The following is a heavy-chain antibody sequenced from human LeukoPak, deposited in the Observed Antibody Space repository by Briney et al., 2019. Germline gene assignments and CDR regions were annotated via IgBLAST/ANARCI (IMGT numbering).Heavy chain of an antibody. V-gene: IGHV3-43*02. CDR3: AKDSVERAAINHHCDY. D-gene: IGHD5-24*01. CDR1: GFTFDDYA. Sequence: GGSLRLSCAASGFTFDDYALHWVRQVPGKGLEWVSLISAYGDRTYYADSVKGRFTISRDNSKNSVYLQMNSLRPEDTALYYCAKDSVERAAINHHCDYWGQGTLVTVSS. CDR2: ISAYGDRT. J-gene: IGHJ4*02.